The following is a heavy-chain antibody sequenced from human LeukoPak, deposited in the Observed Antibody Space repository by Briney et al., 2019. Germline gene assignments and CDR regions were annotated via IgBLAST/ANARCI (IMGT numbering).Heavy chain of an antibody. CDR2: ISYSGST. Sequence: SETLSLTCTVSGASISNFYWSWIRQPPGKGLEWIGDISYSGSTNYNPSLKSRVTMSVDTSKNQSSLKLRSVTAADTAVYYCARLHCSSPSCHRNWFDPWGQGTLVTVSS. CDR1: GASISNFY. D-gene: IGHD2-2*01. V-gene: IGHV4-59*01. CDR3: ARLHCSSPSCHRNWFDP. J-gene: IGHJ5*02.